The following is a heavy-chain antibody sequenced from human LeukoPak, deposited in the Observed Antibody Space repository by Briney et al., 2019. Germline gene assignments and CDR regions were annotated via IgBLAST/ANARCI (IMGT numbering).Heavy chain of an antibody. J-gene: IGHJ4*02. CDR3: ARDNFADRYDFDY. D-gene: IGHD3-16*02. Sequence: SQTLSLTCAISGDSVSSNRAAWSWIRQSPSRGLEWLGRTYRTSKWLSEYPVSLKSRITINPDTSKNQFSLHLNSVSPEDTAVYYCARDNFADRYDFDYWGQGTLVTVSS. CDR1: GDSVSSNRAA. CDR2: TYRTSKWLS. V-gene: IGHV6-1*01.